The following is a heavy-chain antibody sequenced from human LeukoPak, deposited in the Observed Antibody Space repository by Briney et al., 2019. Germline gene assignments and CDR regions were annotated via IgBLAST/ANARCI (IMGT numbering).Heavy chain of an antibody. J-gene: IGHJ5*02. CDR3: ARDGPISKDGIAVAVDWFDP. Sequence: SETLSLTCTVSGGSISSSSYYWGWIRQPPGKGLEWIGSIYYSGSTYYNPSLKSRVTISVDTSKNQFSLKLSSVTAADTAVYYCARDGPISKDGIAVAVDWFDPWGQGTLVTVSS. D-gene: IGHD6-19*01. V-gene: IGHV4-39*07. CDR1: GGSISSSSYY. CDR2: IYYSGST.